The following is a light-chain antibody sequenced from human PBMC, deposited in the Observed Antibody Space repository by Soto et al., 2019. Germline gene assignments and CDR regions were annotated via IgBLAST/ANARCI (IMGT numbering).Light chain of an antibody. J-gene: IGKJ1*01. Sequence: EIVLTQSPGTLSLSPGERATLSCRASQSVSSSYLAWYQQKPGQAPRLLIYDASNRATGIPARFSGGGSGTEFTLTITSLQSEDFAVYYCHQYNGWPRTFGQGTKVDI. CDR3: HQYNGWPRT. CDR1: QSVSSSY. CDR2: DAS. V-gene: IGKV3-20*01.